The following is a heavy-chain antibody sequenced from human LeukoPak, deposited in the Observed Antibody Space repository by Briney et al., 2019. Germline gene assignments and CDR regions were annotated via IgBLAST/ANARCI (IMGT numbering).Heavy chain of an antibody. V-gene: IGHV4-59*01. CDR2: IYYSGST. D-gene: IGHD6-6*01. CDR1: GGSISSYY. Sequence: SETLSLTCTVSGGSISSYYWSWIRQPPGKGLEWIGDIYYSGSTNYNPSLKSRVTISVDTSKNQFSLKLKSVTAADTAVYYCAREQYSSSNYFDYWGQGTLVTVSS. CDR3: AREQYSSSNYFDY. J-gene: IGHJ4*02.